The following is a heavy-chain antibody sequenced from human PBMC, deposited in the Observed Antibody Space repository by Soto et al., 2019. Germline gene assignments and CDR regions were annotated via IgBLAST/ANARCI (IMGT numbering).Heavy chain of an antibody. D-gene: IGHD1-1*01. J-gene: IGHJ4*02. CDR2: ISSSSSYT. Sequence: EVQLVESGGGLVKPGGSLRLSCAASGFTFSSYSMNWVRQAPGKGLEWVSSISSSSSYTYYADSVKGRFTISRDNAKXXLXXQMNSLRAEDTAVYYCARGGFGGTTGPPGEYYFDYWGQGTLVTVSS. CDR1: GFTFSSYS. V-gene: IGHV3-21*01. CDR3: ARGGFGGTTGPPGEYYFDY.